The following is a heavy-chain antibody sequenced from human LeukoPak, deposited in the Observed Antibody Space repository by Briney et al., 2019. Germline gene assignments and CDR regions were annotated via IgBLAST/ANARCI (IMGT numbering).Heavy chain of an antibody. Sequence: ASVKVSCKASGFTFTGYYMHWVRQAPGQGLEWMGWINPNSGGTNYAQKFQGRVTMTRDTSITTAYMELTSLRSDDTAVYYCARDLYGNYYYYYMGVWGKGTTVTVSS. CDR3: ARDLYGNYYYYYMGV. D-gene: IGHD4-17*01. CDR1: GFTFTGYY. J-gene: IGHJ6*03. V-gene: IGHV1-2*02. CDR2: INPNSGGT.